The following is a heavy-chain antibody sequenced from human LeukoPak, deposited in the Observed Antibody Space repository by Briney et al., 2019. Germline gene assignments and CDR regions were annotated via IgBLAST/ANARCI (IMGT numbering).Heavy chain of an antibody. D-gene: IGHD3-22*01. Sequence: SSETLSLTCTVSGGSIFSYYWNGIRQPPGKGLEWIGYIYPNGITSYNPSLRSRGTISIATSKNQFSLRLRSVTAADTAIYYCARRAYYDTSGYYPTSGYFDLWGRGTLVTVSS. CDR3: ARRAYYDTSGYYPTSGYFDL. CDR1: GGSIFSYY. J-gene: IGHJ2*01. CDR2: IYPNGIT. V-gene: IGHV4-4*08.